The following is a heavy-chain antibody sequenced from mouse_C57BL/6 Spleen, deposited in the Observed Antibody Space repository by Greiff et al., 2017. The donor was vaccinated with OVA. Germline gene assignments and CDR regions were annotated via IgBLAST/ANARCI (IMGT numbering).Heavy chain of an antibody. V-gene: IGHV3-6*01. D-gene: IGHD2-4*01. CDR3: ERDACPNYNDYGLFDY. CDR1: GYSITSGYY. CDR2: ISYDGSN. Sequence: DVKLQESGPGLVKPSQSLSLTCSVTGYSITSGYYWNWIRQFPGNKLEWMGYISYDGSNNYNPSLKNRISITRDTSTNQFFLKLNSVTPEDTATDDCERDACPNYNDYGLFDYWGQGTTLTVSS. J-gene: IGHJ2*01.